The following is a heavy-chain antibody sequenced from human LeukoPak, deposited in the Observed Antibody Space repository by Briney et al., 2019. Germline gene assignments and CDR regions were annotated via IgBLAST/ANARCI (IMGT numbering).Heavy chain of an antibody. CDR1: GFTFSSYE. D-gene: IGHD1-1*01. CDR3: ARDVGMTSDY. J-gene: IGHJ4*01. V-gene: IGHV3-48*03. Sequence: PGGSLRLSCVTSGFTFSSYEMNWVRQAPGKGLEWVSYISSSGNTIYYAHSVKGRFTISRDNARNSLYLQMNNLRAEDTAVYYCARDVGMTSDYCGHGTLVTVSS. CDR2: ISSSGNTI.